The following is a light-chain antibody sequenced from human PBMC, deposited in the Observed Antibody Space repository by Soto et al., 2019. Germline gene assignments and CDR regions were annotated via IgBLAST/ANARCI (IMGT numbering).Light chain of an antibody. Sequence: IQLTQSPSFLSASVEDRVTISCRASYDISSSLAWYQQEPGKPPKLLIYGASNLQSGVPPRFSGSGSGTDFTLAISSLQPEDSATYYCLQDINYPWTLGQGTKVEIK. CDR1: YDISSS. CDR2: GAS. J-gene: IGKJ1*01. CDR3: LQDINYPWT. V-gene: IGKV1-6*01.